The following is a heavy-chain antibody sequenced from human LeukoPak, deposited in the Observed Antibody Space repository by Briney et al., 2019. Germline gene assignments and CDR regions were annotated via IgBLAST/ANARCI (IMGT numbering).Heavy chain of an antibody. J-gene: IGHJ3*02. V-gene: IGHV3-66*01. Sequence: GGSLRLSCAASGFTVSSNYMSWVRQAPGKGLEWVSVIYSGGSTYYADSVKGRFTISRDNSKNTLYLQMNSLRAEDTAVYYCARDRDGHDAFDIWGQGTMVTVSS. D-gene: IGHD5-24*01. CDR3: ARDRDGHDAFDI. CDR2: IYSGGST. CDR1: GFTVSSNY.